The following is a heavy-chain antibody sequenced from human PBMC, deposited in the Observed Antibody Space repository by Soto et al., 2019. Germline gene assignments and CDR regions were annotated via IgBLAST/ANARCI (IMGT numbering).Heavy chain of an antibody. D-gene: IGHD3-3*01. Sequence: PXESLKISDKGSGYSFTNYWSGLVRQMPGKGLEWMGMIYPDDSDTKYSPSFQGQVTFSADKSINTAYLQWSSLKASDTAIYYCARLEWLSLAAWFDRWGQGTLVTVSS. CDR3: ARLEWLSLAAWFDR. CDR2: IYPDDSDT. CDR1: GYSFTNYW. V-gene: IGHV5-51*01. J-gene: IGHJ5*02.